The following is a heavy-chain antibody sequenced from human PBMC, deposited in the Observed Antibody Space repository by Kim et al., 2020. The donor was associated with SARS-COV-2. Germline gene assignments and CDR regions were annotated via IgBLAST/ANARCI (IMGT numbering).Heavy chain of an antibody. Sequence: ASVKVSCKASGYIFTSYYIHWVRQAPGQGLEWMGIINPNGGSTSYAQKLQGRVTMARDTSTRTVYMEVDSLRPEDTAVYYCARDRSSRGGLDAWGQGTLV. CDR2: INPNGGST. V-gene: IGHV1-46*01. CDR3: ARDRSSRGGLDA. J-gene: IGHJ5*02. D-gene: IGHD3-10*01. CDR1: GYIFTSYY.